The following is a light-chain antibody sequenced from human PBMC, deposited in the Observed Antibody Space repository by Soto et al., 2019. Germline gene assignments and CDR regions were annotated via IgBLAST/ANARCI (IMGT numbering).Light chain of an antibody. Sequence: EIVLTQSPATLSLSPGERATLSCRASQSVSSYLAWYQQKPGQAPRLLIYDASNRATGIPARFRGSGSGTDFSLTISSLEPEDFAAYYCQQRSNGLTFGPGTKVDIK. CDR2: DAS. CDR1: QSVSSY. J-gene: IGKJ3*01. CDR3: QQRSNGLT. V-gene: IGKV3-11*01.